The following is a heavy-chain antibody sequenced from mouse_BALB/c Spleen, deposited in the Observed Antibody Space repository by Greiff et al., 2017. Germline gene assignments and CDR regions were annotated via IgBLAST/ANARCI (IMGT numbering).Heavy chain of an antibody. V-gene: IGHV1-55*01. Sequence: QVQLQQPGAELVKPGTSVKLSCKASGYNFTSYWINWVKLRPGQGLEWIGDIYPGSGSTNYNEKFKSKATLTVDTSSSTAYMQLSSLASEDSALYYCARGDYGSSPWFAYWGQGTLVTVSA. CDR2: IYPGSGST. D-gene: IGHD1-1*01. CDR1: GYNFTSYW. CDR3: ARGDYGSSPWFAY. J-gene: IGHJ3*01.